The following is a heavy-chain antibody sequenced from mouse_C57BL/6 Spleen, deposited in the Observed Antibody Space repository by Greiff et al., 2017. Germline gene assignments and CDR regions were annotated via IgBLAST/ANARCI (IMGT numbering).Heavy chain of an antibody. CDR3: AWRGDGPSWFAY. J-gene: IGHJ3*01. V-gene: IGHV5-17*01. Sequence: EVKLLESGGGLVKPGGSLKLSCAASGFTFSDYGMHWVRQAPEQGLEWVAYISSGSSTLYYADTVKGRFTISRDNAKNTLFLQLTSLRSEDTAMXDCAWRGDGPSWFAYWGQGTLVTVSA. CDR1: GFTFSDYG. CDR2: ISSGSSTL. D-gene: IGHD2-3*01.